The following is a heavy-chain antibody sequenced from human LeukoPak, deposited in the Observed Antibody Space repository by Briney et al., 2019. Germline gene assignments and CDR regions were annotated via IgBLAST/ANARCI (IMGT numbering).Heavy chain of an antibody. J-gene: IGHJ4*02. CDR1: GFTFSNYG. D-gene: IGHD3-10*01. V-gene: IGHV3-48*02. CDR2: ISSTSRTI. CDR3: ASGFRSGFGEIF. Sequence: RGSLRLSRAASGFTFSNYGMSWVRQAPGKGLEWLSYISSTSRTIYYAESVKGRFTASRDNAKNSLYLQMNSLRDEDTAVYYCASGFRSGFGEIFWGQGTLVTVSS.